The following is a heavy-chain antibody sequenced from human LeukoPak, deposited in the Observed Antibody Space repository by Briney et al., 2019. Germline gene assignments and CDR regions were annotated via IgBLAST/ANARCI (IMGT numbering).Heavy chain of an antibody. D-gene: IGHD5-24*01. Sequence: PGGSLRLSCAASGFTFSSYWMSWVRQAPGKGLEWVANIKQDGSEKYYVDSVKGRFTISRDNAKNSLYLQMNSLRAEDTAVYYCAYGRWLQYHAFDIWGQGTMVTVST. CDR3: AYGRWLQYHAFDI. V-gene: IGHV3-7*01. J-gene: IGHJ3*02. CDR2: IKQDGSEK. CDR1: GFTFSSYW.